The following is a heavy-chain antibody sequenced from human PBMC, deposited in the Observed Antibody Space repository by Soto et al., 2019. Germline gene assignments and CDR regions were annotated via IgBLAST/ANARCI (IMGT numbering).Heavy chain of an antibody. D-gene: IGHD6-19*01. J-gene: IGHJ4*02. CDR3: TTVNTGTRPTVALDF. Sequence: QVKLVQSGGEVKKPGASVKVSCKTYGYTFINYGITWVRQAPGQGLEWLGWISTFNGNTNYAQKFQGRVTMTRDTSTTTAYMELRTLRSDDTAMYYCTTVNTGTRPTVALDFWGQGTLVTVSS. V-gene: IGHV1-18*04. CDR2: ISTFNGNT. CDR1: GYTFINYG.